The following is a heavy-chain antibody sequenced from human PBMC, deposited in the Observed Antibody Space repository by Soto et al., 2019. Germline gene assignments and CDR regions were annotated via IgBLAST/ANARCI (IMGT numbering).Heavy chain of an antibody. J-gene: IGHJ4*02. D-gene: IGHD3-3*02. CDR1: GFVLSDYA. V-gene: IGHV3-23*01. Sequence: GGSLRLSCAASGFVLSDYAMSWVRQAPGKGLEWLSAISGDAHDTYYAASVKGRFTISRDNSKNTLYLQMDSLRVEDTARYYCVKDAPQPFSDWGRGTLVTVSS. CDR2: ISGDAHDT. CDR3: VKDAPQPFSD.